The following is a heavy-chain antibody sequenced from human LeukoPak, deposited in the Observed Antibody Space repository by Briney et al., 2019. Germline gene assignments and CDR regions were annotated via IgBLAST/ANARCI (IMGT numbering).Heavy chain of an antibody. CDR3: ARYVGEPGTPRDPSGTDWFDP. CDR2: IYPGDSDT. V-gene: IGHV5-51*01. CDR1: GYSFTSYW. J-gene: IGHJ5*02. Sequence: GESLKISCKGSGYSFTSYWIGWVRQMPGKGLEWMGIIYPGDSDTRYSPSFQGQVTISVDKSISTAYLQWSSLKASDTAMYYCARYVGEPGTPRDPSGTDWFDPWGQGTLVTVSS. D-gene: IGHD6-13*01.